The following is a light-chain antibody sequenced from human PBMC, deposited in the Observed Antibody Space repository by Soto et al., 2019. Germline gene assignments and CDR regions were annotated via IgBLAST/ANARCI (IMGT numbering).Light chain of an antibody. J-gene: IGKJ1*01. Sequence: DIQMTQSPSTLSGSVGDRVTITCRASQTISSWLAWYQQTPGKAPKLLIYKASTLKSGVPSRFSGCGSGTEFTLTISSLQPDDFATYYCQHYNSYSEAFGHGTKVDIK. CDR3: QHYNSYSEA. CDR2: KAS. V-gene: IGKV1-5*03. CDR1: QTISSW.